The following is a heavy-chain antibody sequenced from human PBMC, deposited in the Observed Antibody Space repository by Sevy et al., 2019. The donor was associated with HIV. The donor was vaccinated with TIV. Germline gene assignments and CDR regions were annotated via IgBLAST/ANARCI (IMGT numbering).Heavy chain of an antibody. CDR2: ISSVSTII. Sequence: GGSLRLSCAASGFSFNSYNMNWVRQAPGKGLEWVSSISSVSTIIYYGDSVRGRFSISTDNAKKSQYLQMNNLRVEDTAVYYCARVVGYLSGNYYKDYYDLDVWGQGTTVTVSS. V-gene: IGHV3-21*01. CDR3: ARVVGYLSGNYYKDYYDLDV. J-gene: IGHJ6*02. CDR1: GFSFNSYN. D-gene: IGHD3-10*01.